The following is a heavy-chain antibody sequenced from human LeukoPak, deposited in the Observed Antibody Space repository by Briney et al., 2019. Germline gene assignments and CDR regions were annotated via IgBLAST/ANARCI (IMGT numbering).Heavy chain of an antibody. CDR2: NSVYNGKT. CDR1: GYTFDSYG. Sequence: ASVKVSCKVSGYTFDSYGITWVRQAPGQGLEWLGWNSVYNGKTNHSEKFQGRDTMRRDPSTTTAFLEVKSLRSDDTAVYYCARDRNYFYCGSEGTLVTVS. V-gene: IGHV1-18*04. CDR3: ARDRNYFYC. J-gene: IGHJ4*02.